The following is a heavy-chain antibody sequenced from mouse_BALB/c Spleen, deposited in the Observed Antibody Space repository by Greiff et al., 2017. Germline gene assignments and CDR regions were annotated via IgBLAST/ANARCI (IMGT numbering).Heavy chain of an antibody. Sequence: EVKLQESGGGLVKPGGSLKLSCAASGFAFSSYDMSWVRQTPEKRLEWVAYISSGGGSTYYPDTVKGRFTISRDNAKNTLYLQMSSLKSEDTAMYYCARQNYRYDVSYWYFDVWGAGTTVTVSS. J-gene: IGHJ1*01. CDR3: ARQNYRYDVSYWYFDV. CDR2: ISSGGGST. CDR1: GFAFSSYD. D-gene: IGHD2-14*01. V-gene: IGHV5-12-1*01.